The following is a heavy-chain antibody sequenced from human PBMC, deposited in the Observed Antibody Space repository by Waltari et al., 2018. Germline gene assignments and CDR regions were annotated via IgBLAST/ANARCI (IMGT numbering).Heavy chain of an antibody. Sequence: VQLQASGPSLLKPSETLSLICTVPGGSSSGFYWSWVRQPPGKGLDWIGYIYYTGSTNFNPSLKSRVTMSVDTSKNQFSRKLSSVTAADTAFYYCARGGGGDWEWFDPWGQGTLVTVSS. D-gene: IGHD2-21*02. CDR3: ARGGGGDWEWFDP. CDR1: GGSSSGFY. CDR2: IYYTGST. V-gene: IGHV4-59*01. J-gene: IGHJ5*02.